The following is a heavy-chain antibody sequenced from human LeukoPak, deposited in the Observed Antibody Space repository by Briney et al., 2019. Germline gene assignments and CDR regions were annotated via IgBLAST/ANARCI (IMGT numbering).Heavy chain of an antibody. CDR3: ATCERFGGGSCYNWFDP. Sequence: ASVKVSCKVSGYTLTELSMHWVRQTPGKGLEWMGGFDPEDGETIYAQKFQGRVTMTEDTSTDTAYMELSSLRSEDTAVYYCATCERFGGGSCYNWFDPWGQGTLVTVSS. V-gene: IGHV1-24*01. CDR2: FDPEDGET. D-gene: IGHD2-15*01. CDR1: GYTLTELS. J-gene: IGHJ5*02.